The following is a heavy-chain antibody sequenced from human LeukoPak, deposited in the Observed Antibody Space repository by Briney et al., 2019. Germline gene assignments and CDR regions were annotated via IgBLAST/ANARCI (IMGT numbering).Heavy chain of an antibody. D-gene: IGHD2-2*01. CDR2: IYSGGST. Sequence: GGSLRLSCAASGFTVSSNYMSWVRQAPGKGLEWVSVIYSGGSTYYADSVKGRFTISRDNSKNTLYLQMNSLRDEDTAVYYYARVRKEYQLLLFDYWGQGTLVTVSS. J-gene: IGHJ4*02. CDR1: GFTVSSNY. CDR3: ARVRKEYQLLLFDY. V-gene: IGHV3-53*01.